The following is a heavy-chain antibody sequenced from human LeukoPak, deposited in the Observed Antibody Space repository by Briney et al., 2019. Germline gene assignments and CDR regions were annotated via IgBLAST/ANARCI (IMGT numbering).Heavy chain of an antibody. J-gene: IGHJ4*02. CDR2: ITTYNGYT. Sequence: GASVKVSCKASGYTFTNYGISWMRQAPGQGLEWMGWITTYNGYTNYAQKFQGRVTMTTDTSTSTAYMELRSLRSDDAGVYYCARLSGSYYIFDYWGQGTLVTVSS. D-gene: IGHD1-26*01. V-gene: IGHV1-18*01. CDR1: GYTFTNYG. CDR3: ARLSGSYYIFDY.